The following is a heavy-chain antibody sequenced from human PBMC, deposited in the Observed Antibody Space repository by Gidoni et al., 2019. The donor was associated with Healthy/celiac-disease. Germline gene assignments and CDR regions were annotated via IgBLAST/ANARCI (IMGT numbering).Heavy chain of an antibody. V-gene: IGHV4-34*01. CDR2: INHSGST. J-gene: IGHJ3*02. D-gene: IGHD5-18*01. CDR3: ARGSGHSYGNDI. CDR1: GGSFSGYY. Sequence: QVQLQQWGAGLLKPSETLSLNCAVYGGSFSGYYWSWIRQPQGKGLEWIGEINHSGSTNYNPSLKSRVTISVDTSKNQFSLKLSSVTAADTAVYYCARGSGHSYGNDIWGQGTMVTVSS.